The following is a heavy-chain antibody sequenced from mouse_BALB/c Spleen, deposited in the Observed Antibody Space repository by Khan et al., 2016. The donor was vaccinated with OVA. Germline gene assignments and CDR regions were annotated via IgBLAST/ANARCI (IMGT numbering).Heavy chain of an antibody. V-gene: IGHV14-3*02. CDR1: GFNIKDTY. CDR3: ARDYWDVFAY. J-gene: IGHJ3*01. Sequence: IQLVQSGAELVKPGASVKLSCTASGFNIKDTYMHWVKQRPEQGLEWIGRIDPANGISKYDPKFQGKATITADTSSNTAYLKLSSLTSEDTAVYYCARDYWDVFAYWGQGTLVTVSA. CDR2: IDPANGIS. D-gene: IGHD4-1*01.